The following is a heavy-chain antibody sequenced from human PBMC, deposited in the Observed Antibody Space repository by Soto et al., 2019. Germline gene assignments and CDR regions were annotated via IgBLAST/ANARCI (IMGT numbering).Heavy chain of an antibody. CDR1: GYTFTSYG. J-gene: IGHJ6*03. V-gene: IGHV1-18*01. CDR2: ISAYNGNT. D-gene: IGHD3-3*01. CDR3: ARVILRITIFGVVPNYYMDV. Sequence: QVQLVQSGAEVKKPGASVKVSCKASGYTFTSYGISGVRQAPGQGLEWMGWISAYNGNTNYAQKLQGRVTMTTDTSTSTAYMELRSLRSDDTAVYYCARVILRITIFGVVPNYYMDVWGKGTTVTVSS.